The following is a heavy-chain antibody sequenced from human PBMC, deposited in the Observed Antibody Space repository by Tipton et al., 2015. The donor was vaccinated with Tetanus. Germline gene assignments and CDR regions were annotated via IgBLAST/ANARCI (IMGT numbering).Heavy chain of an antibody. D-gene: IGHD3-16*01. Sequence: SLRLSCAASGFTFSNHAMTWVRQAPGKGLEWVSAISISGDSTYYADSVKGRFTISRDNSKYTLYLQMHSLRVEDTAVYYCAKEIRPNDSWGQGTLVTVSS. CDR3: AKEIRPNDS. J-gene: IGHJ4*02. V-gene: IGHV3-23*01. CDR2: ISISGDST. CDR1: GFTFSNHA.